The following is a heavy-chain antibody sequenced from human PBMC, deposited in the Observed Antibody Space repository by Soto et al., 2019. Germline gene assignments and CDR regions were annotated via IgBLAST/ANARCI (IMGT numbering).Heavy chain of an antibody. CDR2: IYYSGTT. V-gene: IGHV4-39*01. CDR1: GGSISSSNYY. J-gene: IGHJ4*02. D-gene: IGHD2-15*01. CDR3: ASRDSSPHYRY. Sequence: PSETLSLTCTVSGGSISSSNYYWGWIRQPPGKGLEWIGTIYYSGTTYYNPSLKSRVTISVDTSKNQFSLKLSSVTAADTAVYYCASRDSSPHYRYWGQGTLVTVSS.